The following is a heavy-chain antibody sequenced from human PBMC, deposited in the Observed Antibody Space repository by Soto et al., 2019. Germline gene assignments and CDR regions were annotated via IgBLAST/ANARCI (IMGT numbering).Heavy chain of an antibody. CDR2: ISGSGGST. D-gene: IGHD3-22*01. V-gene: IGHV3-23*01. CDR3: AKSRRNYDSSGYYLDY. J-gene: IGHJ4*02. CDR1: GFTFSSYA. Sequence: GGSLRLSCAASGFTFSSYAMSWVRQAPGKGLEWVSAISGSGGSTYYADSVKGRFTISRDNSKNTLYLQMNSLRAEDTAVYYCAKSRRNYDSSGYYLDYWGQGTLVTVSS.